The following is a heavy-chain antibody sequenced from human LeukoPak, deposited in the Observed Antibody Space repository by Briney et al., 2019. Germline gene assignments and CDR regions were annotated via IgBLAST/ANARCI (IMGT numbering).Heavy chain of an antibody. Sequence: GGSLRLSCVASGFTFTNYGMRWLRQAPGKGPEGVSAITGSGGSTYYAHSVTGRFTISRDNSENTLYLQMNSLRAEDTALYYCAKTKGDYEYWSGYYKYYFDYWGQGTLVTVSS. J-gene: IGHJ4*02. D-gene: IGHD3-3*01. CDR3: AKTKGDYEYWSGYYKYYFDY. V-gene: IGHV3-23*01. CDR2: ITGSGGST. CDR1: GFTFTNYG.